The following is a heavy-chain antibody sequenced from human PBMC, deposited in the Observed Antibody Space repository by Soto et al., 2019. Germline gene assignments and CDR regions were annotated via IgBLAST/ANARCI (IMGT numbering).Heavy chain of an antibody. D-gene: IGHD3-22*01. V-gene: IGHV1-69*12. Sequence: QVQLVQSGAEVKKPGSSVKVSCKASGGTFSSYAISWVRQAPGQGLEWMGGIIPIFGTANYAQKFQGRVTITADEPTSTAYMELSSLRSEDTAVYYCAGPTRYYYDSSGQSAWFDPWGQGTLVTVSS. CDR3: AGPTRYYYDSSGQSAWFDP. CDR2: IIPIFGTA. CDR1: GGTFSSYA. J-gene: IGHJ5*02.